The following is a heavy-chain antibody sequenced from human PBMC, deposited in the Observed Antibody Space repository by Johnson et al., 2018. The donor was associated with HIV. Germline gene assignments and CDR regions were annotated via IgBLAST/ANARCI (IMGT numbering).Heavy chain of an antibody. J-gene: IGHJ3*02. Sequence: QVQLVESGGGVVQPGGSLRLSCAASGFSFSNYGMHWVRQAPGKGLEWVAFVRRDESNKYSLDSVQGSFTISRDNSKNTLHLQMNSLRVEDTAIYYCVKDSKRELLQGKDAFDMWGQGTMVTVSS. CDR3: VKDSKRELLQGKDAFDM. CDR1: GFSFSNYG. V-gene: IGHV3-30*02. D-gene: IGHD1-7*01. CDR2: VRRDESNK.